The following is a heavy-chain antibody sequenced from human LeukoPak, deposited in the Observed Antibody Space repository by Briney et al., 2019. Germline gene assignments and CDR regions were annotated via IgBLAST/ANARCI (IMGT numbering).Heavy chain of an antibody. CDR2: IYSGGST. J-gene: IGHJ4*02. D-gene: IGHD1-26*01. CDR1: GFTVSSNY. Sequence: PGGSLRLSCAASGFTVSSNYMSWVRQAPGKGLEWVSVIYSGGSTYYADSVKGRFTISRDNSKNTLYLQMNSLRAEDTAVYYCARDELSLSGSYTRGYFDYWGQGTLVTVSS. CDR3: ARDELSLSGSYTRGYFDY. V-gene: IGHV3-66*01.